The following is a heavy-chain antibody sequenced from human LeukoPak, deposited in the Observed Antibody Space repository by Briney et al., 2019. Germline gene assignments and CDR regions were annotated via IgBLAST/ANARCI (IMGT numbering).Heavy chain of an antibody. CDR1: RYTFTGYY. CDR3: AKDMRSRGYSGYDCFDY. J-gene: IGHJ4*02. D-gene: IGHD5-12*01. Sequence: ASVKVSCKASRYTFTGYYMHWVRQAPGQGLEWMGWIDPHSGDTNYAQKFQGRVTMTRDTSTSTAYMEVSRLRSDDTAVYYCAKDMRSRGYSGYDCFDYWGQGTLVTVSS. CDR2: IDPHSGDT. V-gene: IGHV1-2*02.